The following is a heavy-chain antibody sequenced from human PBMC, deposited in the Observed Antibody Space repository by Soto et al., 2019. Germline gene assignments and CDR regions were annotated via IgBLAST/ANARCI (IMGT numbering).Heavy chain of an antibody. D-gene: IGHD4-17*01. Sequence: SETLSLTCTVSGGSISSYYWSWIRQPPGKGLEWIGYIYYSGSTNYNPSLKSRVTISVDTSKNQFSLKLSSVTAADTAVYYCARSSWDYDLDYWGQGTLVTVSS. CDR1: GGSISSYY. CDR2: IYYSGST. V-gene: IGHV4-59*08. CDR3: ARSSWDYDLDY. J-gene: IGHJ4*02.